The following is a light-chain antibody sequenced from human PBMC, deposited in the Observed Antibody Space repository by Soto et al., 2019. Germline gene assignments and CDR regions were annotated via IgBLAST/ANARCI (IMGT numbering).Light chain of an antibody. CDR2: GAS. V-gene: IGKV1-6*01. J-gene: IGKJ4*01. Sequence: AIQMTQSPSSLSASVGDRVTITCRASQGIRNDLGWYQQKPGKAPELLIYGASTLQSGVPSRFSGSGSGTDFTLTISSLQPEDFATYYCLQDHNYPLTFGGGTKVEI. CDR3: LQDHNYPLT. CDR1: QGIRND.